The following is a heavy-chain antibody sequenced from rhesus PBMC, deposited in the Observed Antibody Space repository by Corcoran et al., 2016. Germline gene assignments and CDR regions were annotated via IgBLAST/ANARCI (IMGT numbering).Heavy chain of an antibody. Sequence: QVQLQESGPGLVKPSETLSLTCAVSGYSISGYYWSWIRQAPGKGLEWIGYITYSWSTSYNPALKSRVTISRDTSKNQFSLKLSSVTAADTAVYYCARGGIYYFDYWGQGVLVTVSS. CDR3: ARGGIYYFDY. V-gene: IGHV4-122*02. D-gene: IGHD2-15*01. CDR2: ITYSWST. CDR1: GYSISGYY. J-gene: IGHJ4*01.